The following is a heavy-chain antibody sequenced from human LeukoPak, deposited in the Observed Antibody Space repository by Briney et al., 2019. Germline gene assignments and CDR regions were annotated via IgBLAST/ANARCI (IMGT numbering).Heavy chain of an antibody. J-gene: IGHJ4*02. Sequence: GASVKVSCKASGYTFTDYYIHWVRQAPGQGLEWLGWINPNSGGTNYAQKFQGRVTMTRDTSISTAYMELSRLTFDDTAVYYCARAIVDWGQGTLVTVTS. CDR3: ARAIVD. CDR1: GYTFTDYY. V-gene: IGHV1-2*02. D-gene: IGHD2-15*01. CDR2: INPNSGGT.